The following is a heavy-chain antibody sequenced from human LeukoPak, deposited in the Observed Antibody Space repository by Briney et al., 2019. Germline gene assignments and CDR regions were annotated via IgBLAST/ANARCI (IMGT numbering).Heavy chain of an antibody. CDR1: DFIFSHSW. CDR3: ARDSSRGDLDF. V-gene: IGHV3-7*01. D-gene: IGHD4-17*01. CDR2: INQDGSKT. Sequence: PGGSLRPSCEASDFIFSHSWMSWVRQAPGKGLEWVANINQDGSKTYYVDSVKGRFTVSRDNARNSLFLQMNSLRAEDTAVYFCARDSSRGDLDFWGQGTLVTLSS. J-gene: IGHJ4*02.